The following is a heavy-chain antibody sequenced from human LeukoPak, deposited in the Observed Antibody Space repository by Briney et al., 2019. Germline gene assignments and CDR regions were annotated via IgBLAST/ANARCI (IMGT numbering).Heavy chain of an antibody. CDR2: INPNSGGA. Sequence: SSVKVSCTASGYTFTDYFIHWVRRAPGHGLEWMGRINPNSGGANYAHNSQGTVIITRDTSITTAYMELTSLRSDDTALYYCARAPGKDCTGGSCYSLPYYWGQGTLVTVSS. V-gene: IGHV1-2*06. D-gene: IGHD2-15*01. CDR3: ARAPGKDCTGGSCYSLPYY. J-gene: IGHJ4*02. CDR1: GYTFTDYF.